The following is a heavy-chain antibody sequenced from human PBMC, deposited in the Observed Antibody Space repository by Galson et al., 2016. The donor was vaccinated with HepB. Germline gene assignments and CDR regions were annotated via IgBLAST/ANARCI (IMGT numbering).Heavy chain of an antibody. CDR2: ISFSSTNV. V-gene: IGHV3-48*01. J-gene: IGHJ4*02. Sequence: SLRLSCAASGFSFRSYGMNWVRQAPGKELEWLSYISFSSTNVHNADSVKGRFSISRDNAKNSLYLQLNSLRLEDTAVYYCARGPLFYLDYWGQGVLVTVSS. CDR1: GFSFRSYG. CDR3: ARGPLFYLDY.